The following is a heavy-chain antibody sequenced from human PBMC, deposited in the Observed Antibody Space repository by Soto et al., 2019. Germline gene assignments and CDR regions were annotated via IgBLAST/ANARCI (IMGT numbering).Heavy chain of an antibody. Sequence: LRLSCAASGFTFSNYGMSWVRQAPGKGLEWVSVMSGSGDDAYYADSVKGRFTISRDNSKNMLYLQMNSLRAEDTAVYFCAKKVTIYAVDPADYWGQGTQVTVSS. D-gene: IGHD3-3*01. J-gene: IGHJ4*02. CDR1: GFTFSNYG. CDR3: AKKVTIYAVDPADY. CDR2: MSGSGDDA. V-gene: IGHV3-23*01.